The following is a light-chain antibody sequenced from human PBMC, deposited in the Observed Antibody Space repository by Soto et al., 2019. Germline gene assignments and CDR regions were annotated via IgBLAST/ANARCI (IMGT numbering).Light chain of an antibody. CDR3: QQYGGSSAT. V-gene: IGKV3-20*01. CDR1: QSVSSNY. Sequence: EIVLTQSPGTLSLSAGERATLSCRASQSVSSNYLAWYQQKPGQAPRLLIYGASIRATGIPDRFSGSGSGTDFTLTISRLEPEDFAVYYCQQYGGSSATFGQGTKVEIK. CDR2: GAS. J-gene: IGKJ1*01.